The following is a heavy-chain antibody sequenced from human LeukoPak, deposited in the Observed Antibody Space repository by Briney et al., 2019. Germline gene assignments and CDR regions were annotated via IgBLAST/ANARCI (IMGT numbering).Heavy chain of an antibody. V-gene: IGHV1-69*04. Sequence: SVKVSCKASGGTFSSYAISWVRQAPGQGLEWMGRIIPILGIANYAQKFQGRVTITADRSTSTAYMELSSLRSEDTAVYYAAYSSFRDAFDIWGQGTMVTVSS. J-gene: IGHJ3*02. CDR1: GGTFSSYA. CDR2: IIPILGIA. CDR3: AYSSFRDAFDI. D-gene: IGHD6-6*01.